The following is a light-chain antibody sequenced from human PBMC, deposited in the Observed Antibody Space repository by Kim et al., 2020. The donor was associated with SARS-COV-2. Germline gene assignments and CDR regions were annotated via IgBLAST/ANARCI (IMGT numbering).Light chain of an antibody. CDR2: GAS. V-gene: IGKV1-5*03. CDR3: QQYNSSPWT. Sequence: ASVGDRITITCRSSQSIFTWLAWYQQKPGKAPKLLLYGASTLEGGVPSRFSGSGSGSVFSLTISSLQADDSATYYCQQYNSSPWTFGQGTKVDIK. CDR1: QSIFTW. J-gene: IGKJ1*01.